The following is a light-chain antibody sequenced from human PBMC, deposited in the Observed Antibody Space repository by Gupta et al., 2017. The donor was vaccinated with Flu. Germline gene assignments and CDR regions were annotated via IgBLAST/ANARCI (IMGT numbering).Light chain of an antibody. V-gene: IGLV2-14*01. CDR1: HSDLGTYDY. Sequence: QSALTQPASVSGSRGQSITIPCTGSHSDLGTYDYVSWYQQHPGKAPKLIIFEVTNRPSGVSSRFSGSKSGNTASLTISGLQAEDEADYYCSSYTNIDTPYVFGTGTKVTVL. CDR3: SSYTNIDTPYV. CDR2: EVT. J-gene: IGLJ1*01.